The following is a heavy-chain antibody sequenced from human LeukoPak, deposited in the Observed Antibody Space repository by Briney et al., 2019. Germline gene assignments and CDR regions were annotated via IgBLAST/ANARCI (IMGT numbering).Heavy chain of an antibody. CDR1: GFTVSSNY. D-gene: IGHD3-3*01. Sequence: GGSLRLSCAASGFTVSSNYMSWVRQAPGKGLEWVSVIYSGGSTYYADSVKGRFTISRDNSKNTLYPQMNSLRAEDTAVYYCARGGIPAYDFWSGYNYWGQGTLVTVSS. V-gene: IGHV3-53*01. J-gene: IGHJ4*02. CDR3: ARGGIPAYDFWSGYNY. CDR2: IYSGGST.